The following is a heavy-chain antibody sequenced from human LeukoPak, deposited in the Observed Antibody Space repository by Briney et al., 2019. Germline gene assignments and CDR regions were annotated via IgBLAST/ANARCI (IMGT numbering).Heavy chain of an antibody. V-gene: IGHV1-3*01. Sequence: ASVTVSCKASGYTFTSYAMHWVRQAPGQRLEWMGWINAGNGNTKYSQKFQGRVTITRDTSASTAYMELSSLRSEDTAVYYCAREGYDSNDFDYWGQGTLVTVSS. CDR2: INAGNGNT. CDR3: AREGYDSNDFDY. J-gene: IGHJ4*02. CDR1: GYTFTSYA. D-gene: IGHD3-22*01.